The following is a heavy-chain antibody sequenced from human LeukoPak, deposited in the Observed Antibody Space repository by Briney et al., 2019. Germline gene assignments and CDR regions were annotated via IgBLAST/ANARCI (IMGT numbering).Heavy chain of an antibody. D-gene: IGHD1-1*01. CDR2: IHYTGST. CDR1: GGSISSYC. V-gene: IGHV4-59*01. J-gene: IGHJ4*02. CDR3: ARGTGTTWGAYFDY. Sequence: SETLSLTCTVSGGSISSYCWSWIRQTPGKGLEWIGDIHYTGSTNYNPSLKSRVTISIDTPKNQFPLKLSSVTAADTAVYYCARGTGTTWGAYFDYWGQGTLVAVSS.